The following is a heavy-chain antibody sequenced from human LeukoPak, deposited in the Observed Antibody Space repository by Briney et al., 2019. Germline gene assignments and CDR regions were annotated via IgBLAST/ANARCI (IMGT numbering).Heavy chain of an antibody. Sequence: SVKVSCKASGGTFSSYAISWVRQAPGQGLEWMGRIIPILGIANYAQKLQGRVTITADKSTSTAYMELSSLRSEDTAVYYCARDRVVGAKRPFDYWGQGTLVTVSS. CDR3: ARDRVVGAKRPFDY. V-gene: IGHV1-69*04. J-gene: IGHJ4*02. CDR1: GGTFSSYA. D-gene: IGHD1-26*01. CDR2: IIPILGIA.